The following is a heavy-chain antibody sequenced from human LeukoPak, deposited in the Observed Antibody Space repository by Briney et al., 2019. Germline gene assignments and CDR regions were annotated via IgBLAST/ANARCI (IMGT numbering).Heavy chain of an antibody. Sequence: SETLSLTCTVSGGSISSYYWSWIRQPAGKGLEWIGRIYTSGSTNYNPSLKSRVTMSVDTSKNQFSLKLSSVTAADTAVYYCARGLYSSSWYAHFDYWGQGTLVTVSS. CDR3: ARGLYSSSWYAHFDY. CDR1: GGSISSYY. V-gene: IGHV4-4*07. J-gene: IGHJ4*02. CDR2: IYTSGST. D-gene: IGHD6-13*01.